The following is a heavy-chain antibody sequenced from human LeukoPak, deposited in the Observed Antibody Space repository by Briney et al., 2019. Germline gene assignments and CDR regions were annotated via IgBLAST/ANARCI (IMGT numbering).Heavy chain of an antibody. CDR2: ISGSGGIT. V-gene: IGHV3-23*01. J-gene: IGHJ4*02. Sequence: GGSLRLSCAASGFTFSSYTMSWVRQAPGKGKEWVSLISGSGGITYYADSVKGRFTISRDNSKNTLYLQMDSLRAEDTAVYYCAKDSAAVGGPTTDWGQGTLVTVSS. D-gene: IGHD6-13*01. CDR1: GFTFSSYT. CDR3: AKDSAAVGGPTTD.